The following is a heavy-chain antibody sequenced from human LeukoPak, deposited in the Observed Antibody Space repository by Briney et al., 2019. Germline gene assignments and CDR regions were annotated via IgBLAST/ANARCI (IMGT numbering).Heavy chain of an antibody. CDR2: ISYDGSNK. CDR3: AKDLGSHYYGSGSYS. CDR1: GFTFSSYG. J-gene: IGHJ5*02. D-gene: IGHD3-10*01. Sequence: GGPLRLSCAASGFTFSSYGMHWVRQAPGKGLEWVAVISYDGSNKYYADSVKGRFTISRDNSKNTLYLQMNSLRAEDTAVYYCAKDLGSHYYGSGSYSWGQGTLVTVSS. V-gene: IGHV3-30*18.